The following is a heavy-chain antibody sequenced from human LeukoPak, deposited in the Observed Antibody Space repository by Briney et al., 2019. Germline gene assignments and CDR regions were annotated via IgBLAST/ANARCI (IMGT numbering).Heavy chain of an antibody. D-gene: IGHD5-18*01. Sequence: GGPLRLSCAPSGFTFSSYEINWVRQAPGKGLEGVSCISTSGSTIYYADSVKGRFTISRDNARNSLFLQMNSLRAEDTAVYYCARDGPGYSFDYWGQGTLVTVSS. CDR3: ARDGPGYSFDY. J-gene: IGHJ4*02. V-gene: IGHV3-48*03. CDR2: ISTSGSTI. CDR1: GFTFSSYE.